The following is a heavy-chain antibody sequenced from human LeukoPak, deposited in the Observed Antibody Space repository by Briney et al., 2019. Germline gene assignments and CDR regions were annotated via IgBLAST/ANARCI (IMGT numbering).Heavy chain of an antibody. D-gene: IGHD6-19*01. V-gene: IGHV1-2*06. CDR2: INPNSGGT. CDR3: ARAIAVVDY. J-gene: IGHJ4*02. CDR1: GYTFTDYY. Sequence: ASVKVSCKASGYTFTDYYIHWVRQDPGQGLEWIGRINPNSGGTNSAQKFQGRVTMTKDTSISTAYMELSRLRSDDTAVYFCARAIAVVDYWGQGTLVTVSS.